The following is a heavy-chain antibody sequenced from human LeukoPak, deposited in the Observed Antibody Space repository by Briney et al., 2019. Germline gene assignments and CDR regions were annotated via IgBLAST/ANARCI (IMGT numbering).Heavy chain of an antibody. J-gene: IGHJ4*02. CDR2: IYSGGST. D-gene: IGHD3-10*01. CDR1: GFTVSSNY. Sequence: GGSLRLSCAASGFTVSSNYMSWVRQAPGKGLEWVSVIYSGGSTYYADSVKGRFTISRDNSKNTLYLQMNSLRAEDTAVYYCAKVGSYYYGLGSYSVDYWGQGTLVTVSS. V-gene: IGHV3-53*01. CDR3: AKVGSYYYGLGSYSVDY.